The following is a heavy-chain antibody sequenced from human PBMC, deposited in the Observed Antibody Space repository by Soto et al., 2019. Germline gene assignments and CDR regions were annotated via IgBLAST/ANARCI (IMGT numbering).Heavy chain of an antibody. CDR3: ARDNTVTTEGAFDI. V-gene: IGHV3-48*01. J-gene: IGHJ3*02. CDR1: GFTFISYS. Sequence: PGGALRLSCAASGFTFISYSMNWVRQAPGKGLEWVSYISSSSSTIYYADSVKGRFTISRDNAKNSLYLQMNSLRAEDTAVYYCARDNTVTTEGAFDIWGQGTMVTVSS. D-gene: IGHD4-4*01. CDR2: ISSSSSTI.